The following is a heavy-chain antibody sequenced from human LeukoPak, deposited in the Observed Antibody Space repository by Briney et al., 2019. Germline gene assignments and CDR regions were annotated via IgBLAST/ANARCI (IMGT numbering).Heavy chain of an antibody. CDR1: GGSISSGYY. Sequence: PSETLSLTCSVSGGSISSGYYWRWIRQHPGKGLEWIGYIYYSGSTYYNPSLKSRATISVDTSKNQFSLKLSSVTAADTAVCYCARERYSSSSHDAFDIWGQGTMVTVSS. V-gene: IGHV4-31*03. D-gene: IGHD6-6*01. CDR3: ARERYSSSSHDAFDI. J-gene: IGHJ3*02. CDR2: IYYSGST.